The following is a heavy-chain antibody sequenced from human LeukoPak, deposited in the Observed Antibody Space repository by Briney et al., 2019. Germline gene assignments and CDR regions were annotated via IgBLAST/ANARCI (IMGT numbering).Heavy chain of an antibody. D-gene: IGHD4-17*01. Sequence: SSVTVSCMASGGTFINYAISWVRQAPGQGLEWMGGIIPIFGTANYVQKFQGRVTITADESTSTAYMELSSLRSEDTAVYYCARGGPDYGDYQYYFDYWGQGTLVTVSS. J-gene: IGHJ4*02. CDR3: ARGGPDYGDYQYYFDY. V-gene: IGHV1-69*13. CDR1: GGTFINYA. CDR2: IIPIFGTA.